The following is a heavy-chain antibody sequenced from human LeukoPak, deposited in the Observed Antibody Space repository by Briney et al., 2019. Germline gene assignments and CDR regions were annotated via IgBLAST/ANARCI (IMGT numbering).Heavy chain of an antibody. CDR3: AKREGVDTIFGVVTSGGMDV. CDR1: GFTFSTYS. CDR2: ISGSGGGT. V-gene: IGHV3-23*01. D-gene: IGHD3-3*01. J-gene: IGHJ6*02. Sequence: GGSLRLSCAASGFTFSTYSMNWVRQAPGKGLEWVSAISGSGGGTYYADSVKGRFTISRDNSKNTPYLQMNSLRAEDTAVYYCAKREGVDTIFGVVTSGGMDVWGQGTTVTVFS.